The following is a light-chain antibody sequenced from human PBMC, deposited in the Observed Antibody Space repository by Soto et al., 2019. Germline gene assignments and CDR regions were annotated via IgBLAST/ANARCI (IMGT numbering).Light chain of an antibody. CDR2: VGTGGIVG. Sequence: QLVLPQAPSASASLGASVTLTCTLSSGYSNYKVDWYQQRPGKGPRFVMRVGTGGIVGSKGDGIPDRFSVLGSGLNRYLTIKNIQEEDESDYHCGADHGSGSNFVYVFGTGTKVTVL. V-gene: IGLV9-49*01. CDR1: SGYSNYK. J-gene: IGLJ1*01. CDR3: GADHGSGSNFVYV.